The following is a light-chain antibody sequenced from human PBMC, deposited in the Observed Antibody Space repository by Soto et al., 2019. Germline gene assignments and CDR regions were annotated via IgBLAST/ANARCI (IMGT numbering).Light chain of an antibody. CDR1: SSDVGGYNY. J-gene: IGLJ1*01. Sequence: LTQPASVSGSPGQSITISCTGTSSDVGGYNYVSWYQQHPGKAPKLMIYEVSNRPSGVSNRFSGSKSGNTASLTISGLQAEDEADYYCSSYTSSIIYVLGHGTKVTV. CDR3: SSYTSSIIYV. V-gene: IGLV2-14*01. CDR2: EVS.